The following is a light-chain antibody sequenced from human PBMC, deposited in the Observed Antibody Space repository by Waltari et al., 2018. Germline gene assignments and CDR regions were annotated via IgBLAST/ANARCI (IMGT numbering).Light chain of an antibody. J-gene: IGKJ2*01. CDR1: QSISIRY. CDR3: QHFGDSPRT. CDR2: GAS. Sequence: EILLTQSPGTLSLSPGERATLSCRASQSISIRYLAWYQQKPGQAPRLLVYGASGRATGTPDRFSGSGSGTDFTLTISRLEPEDVAVYYCQHFGDSPRTFGQGTKLEI. V-gene: IGKV3-20*01.